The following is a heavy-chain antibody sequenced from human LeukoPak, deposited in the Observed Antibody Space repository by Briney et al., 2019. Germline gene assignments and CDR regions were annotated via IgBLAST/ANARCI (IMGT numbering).Heavy chain of an antibody. CDR2: LSGDGGST. CDR3: AKPKAGYYYGMDV. CDR1: GFTFDDYA. J-gene: IGHJ6*02. Sequence: GGSLRLSCAASGFTFDDYAMHWVRQAPGKGLEWVSLLSGDGGSTYYADSVKGRFTISRDNSKNTLYLQMNSLRAEDTAVYYCAKPKAGYYYGMDVWGQGTTVTVSS. D-gene: IGHD6-19*01. V-gene: IGHV3-43*02.